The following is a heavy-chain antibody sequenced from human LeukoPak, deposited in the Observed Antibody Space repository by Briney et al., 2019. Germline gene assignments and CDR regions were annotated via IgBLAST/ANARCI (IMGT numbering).Heavy chain of an antibody. CDR2: ISVYNGNT. D-gene: IGHD3-3*01. Sequence: ASVKVSCKASGYTFTSYSITWVRQAPGQGLEWMGWISVYNGNTNYAQKLQGRVTMTTDTSTSTAYMELRSLRSEDTAVYYCATEPSYYDFWSGYYGWGQGTLVTVSS. CDR1: GYTFTSYS. J-gene: IGHJ4*02. CDR3: ATEPSYYDFWSGYYG. V-gene: IGHV1-18*01.